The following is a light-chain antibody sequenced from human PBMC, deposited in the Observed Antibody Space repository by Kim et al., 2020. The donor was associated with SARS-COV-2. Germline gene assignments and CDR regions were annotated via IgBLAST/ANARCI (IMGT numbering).Light chain of an antibody. V-gene: IGLV2-14*03. CDR2: DVS. Sequence: SALTQPASVSGSPGQSITLSCTGASSDVGGYNYVSWYQQHPGKAPKLMIYDVSDRPSGVSNRFSGSKSGNTASLTISGLQAEDEADYYCSSYTSSSTLFGGGTQLTV. J-gene: IGLJ2*01. CDR1: SSDVGGYNY. CDR3: SSYTSSSTL.